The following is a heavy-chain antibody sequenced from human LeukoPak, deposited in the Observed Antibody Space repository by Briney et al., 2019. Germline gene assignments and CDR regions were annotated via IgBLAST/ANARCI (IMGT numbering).Heavy chain of an antibody. J-gene: IGHJ6*03. CDR1: GGSISSGSYY. V-gene: IGHV4-61*02. D-gene: IGHD3-16*01. Sequence: PSETLSLTCTVSGGSISSGSYYWSWIRQPAGKGLEWIGRIYTSGSTNYNPSLKSRVTISVDTSKNQFSLKLSSVTAADTAVYYCARDHPWGYYYYYMDVWGKGTTVTVSS. CDR2: IYTSGST. CDR3: ARDHPWGYYYYYMDV.